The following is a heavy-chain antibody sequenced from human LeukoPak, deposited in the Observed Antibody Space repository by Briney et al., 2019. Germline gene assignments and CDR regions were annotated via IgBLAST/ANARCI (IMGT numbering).Heavy chain of an antibody. J-gene: IGHJ4*02. D-gene: IGHD1-26*01. V-gene: IGHV4-59*08. CDR3: ARRMGATGSFDY. CDR1: GDSIRSYY. CDR2: IYYSGST. Sequence: SETLSLTCIVSGDSIRSYYWSWIRQPPGKGLEWIGYIYYSGSTNYNPSLKSRVTMSVDTSKNQFSLKLSSVTAADTAVYYCARRMGATGSFDYWGQGTLVTVSS.